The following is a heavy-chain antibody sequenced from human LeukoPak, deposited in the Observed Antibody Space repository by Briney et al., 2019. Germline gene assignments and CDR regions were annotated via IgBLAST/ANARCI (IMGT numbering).Heavy chain of an antibody. CDR2: ISGSGGST. D-gene: IGHD5-18*01. Sequence: GGSLRLSCAASGFTFSSYAMSWVRQAPGKGLEWVSAISGSGGSTYYAESVKGRFTFSRDNSRNTLYLQMNSLRAEDTAVYYCAKDRGHSFDYWGQGALVTVSS. V-gene: IGHV3-23*01. CDR1: GFTFSSYA. CDR3: AKDRGHSFDY. J-gene: IGHJ4*02.